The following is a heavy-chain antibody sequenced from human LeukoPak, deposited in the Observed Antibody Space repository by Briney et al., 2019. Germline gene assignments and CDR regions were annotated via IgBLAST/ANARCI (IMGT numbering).Heavy chain of an antibody. J-gene: IGHJ4*02. D-gene: IGHD3-16*01. CDR1: GYTVSSNY. Sequence: GGSLRHSCAASGYTVSSNYMSWVRQAPGKGLEGVSVIYSGGSTYYADSVKGRFTISRDNSKNTLYLQMSSLSAEDTAVYYCAREVGGVSPYYFDYWGQGTLVTVSS. V-gene: IGHV3-66*01. CDR3: AREVGGVSPYYFDY. CDR2: IYSGGST.